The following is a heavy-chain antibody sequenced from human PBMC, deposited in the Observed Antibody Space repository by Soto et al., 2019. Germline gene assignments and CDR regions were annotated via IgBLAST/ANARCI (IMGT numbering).Heavy chain of an antibody. CDR2: IWRDGSEK. Sequence: GGSLRLSCAASGFTFSNYGMHWVRQAPGKGLEWLTIIWRDGSEKHYADVVKGRFTISRDNSKNMVYLDMKNLRADDTALYYCAKDTSYGPDYWGQGTLDTVSS. CDR1: GFTFSNYG. D-gene: IGHD3-10*01. J-gene: IGHJ4*02. V-gene: IGHV3-33*06. CDR3: AKDTSYGPDY.